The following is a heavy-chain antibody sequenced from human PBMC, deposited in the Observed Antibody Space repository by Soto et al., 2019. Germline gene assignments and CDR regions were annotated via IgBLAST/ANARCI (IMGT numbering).Heavy chain of an antibody. Sequence: GASVKVSCKASGYTLIMYYIHWMRQAPGQGLEWMRLINPSGGSTTYAQKFQGRVTMTRDTSTSTVYMDLSSLRSEDTAVYYCARSPYSSGYYYAIDYWGQGTQVTVSS. CDR1: GYTLIMYY. CDR2: INPSGGST. D-gene: IGHD3-22*01. V-gene: IGHV1-46*01. CDR3: ARSPYSSGYYYAIDY. J-gene: IGHJ4*02.